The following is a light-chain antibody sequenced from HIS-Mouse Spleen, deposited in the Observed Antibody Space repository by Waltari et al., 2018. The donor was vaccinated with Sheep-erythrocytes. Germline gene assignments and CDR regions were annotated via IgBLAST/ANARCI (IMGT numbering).Light chain of an antibody. CDR3: QQRSNWYT. CDR2: DAS. V-gene: IGKV3-11*01. CDR1: QSVSSY. J-gene: IGKJ2*01. Sequence: EIVLTQSPATLSLSPGERATLPCSASQSVSSYLAWYQQKPGQAPRLLIYDASNRATGIPARFSGSGSETDFTLTISSLEPEDFAVYYCQQRSNWYTFGQGTKLEIK.